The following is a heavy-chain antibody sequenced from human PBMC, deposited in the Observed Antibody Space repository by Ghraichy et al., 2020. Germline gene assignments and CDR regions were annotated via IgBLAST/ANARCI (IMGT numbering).Heavy chain of an antibody. Sequence: GESLNISCAASGFTFSSYAMSWVRQAPGKGLEWVSAISGSGGSTYYADSVKGRFTISRDNSKNTLYLQMNSLRAEDTAVYYCAKDFAVGAIGFDYWGQGTLVTVSS. D-gene: IGHD1-26*01. CDR2: ISGSGGST. CDR3: AKDFAVGAIGFDY. J-gene: IGHJ4*02. CDR1: GFTFSSYA. V-gene: IGHV3-23*01.